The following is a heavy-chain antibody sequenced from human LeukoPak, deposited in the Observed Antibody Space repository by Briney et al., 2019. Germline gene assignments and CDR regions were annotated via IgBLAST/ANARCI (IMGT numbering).Heavy chain of an antibody. CDR1: GFTFSSYA. V-gene: IGHV3-23*01. CDR2: ISGSGGST. D-gene: IGHD6-19*01. Sequence: PGGSLRLSCAASGFTFSSYAMSWVRQAPGKGLEWVSAISGSGGSTYYADSVKGRFTISRDNSKNTLYLQMNSLRAEDTAVYYCAKFRDSNSSPDWFDPWGQGTLVTVSS. CDR3: AKFRDSNSSPDWFDP. J-gene: IGHJ5*02.